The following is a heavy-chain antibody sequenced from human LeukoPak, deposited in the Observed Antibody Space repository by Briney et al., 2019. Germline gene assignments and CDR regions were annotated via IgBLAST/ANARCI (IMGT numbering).Heavy chain of an antibody. V-gene: IGHV3-30*03. CDR3: VSALIRPANAFDI. CDR2: ISYDGSNR. J-gene: IGHJ3*02. D-gene: IGHD2-21*01. Sequence: PGRSLRLSCAASGFTFSSYGMHWVRQAPGKGLEWVAVISYDGSNRYYADSVKGRFTISRDNSKNTLYLQMNSLRAEDTAVYYCVSALIRPANAFDIWGQGTMVTVSS. CDR1: GFTFSSYG.